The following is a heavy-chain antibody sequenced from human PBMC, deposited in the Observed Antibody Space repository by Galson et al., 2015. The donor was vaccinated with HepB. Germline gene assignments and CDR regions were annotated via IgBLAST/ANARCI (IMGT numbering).Heavy chain of an antibody. V-gene: IGHV1-69*13. CDR3: ARDRRYYDSSGYSTLPFDY. D-gene: IGHD3-22*01. CDR2: IIPIFGTA. Sequence: SVKVSCKASGGTFSSFPISWVRQAPGQGLEWMGGIIPIFGTANYAQKFQGRVTITADESTSTAYMELSSLRSEDTAVYYCARDRRYYDSSGYSTLPFDYWGQGTLVTVSS. CDR1: GGTFSSFP. J-gene: IGHJ4*02.